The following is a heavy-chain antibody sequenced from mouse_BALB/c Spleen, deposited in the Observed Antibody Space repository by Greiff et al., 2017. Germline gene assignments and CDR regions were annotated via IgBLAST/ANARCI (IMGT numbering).Heavy chain of an antibody. CDR3: ASTMITTLFAY. CDR1: GYSITSYYA. J-gene: IGHJ3*01. Sequence: EVKLMESGPGLVKPSQSLSLTCTVTGYSITSYYAWNWIRQFPGNKLEWMGYISYSGSTSYNPSLKSRISITRDTSKNQFFLQLNSVTTEDTATYYCASTMITTLFAYWGQGTLVTVSA. V-gene: IGHV3-2*02. CDR2: ISYSGST. D-gene: IGHD2-4*01.